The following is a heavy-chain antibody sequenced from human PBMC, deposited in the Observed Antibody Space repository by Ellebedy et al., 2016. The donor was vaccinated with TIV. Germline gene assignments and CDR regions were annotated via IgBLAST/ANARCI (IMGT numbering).Heavy chain of an antibody. CDR2: MNPNSGNT. CDR3: ARAGSSSGCDF. CDR1: GYTFTSHD. V-gene: IGHV1-8*01. Sequence: ASVKVSCXASGYTFTSHDINWVRQATGQGLEWMGWMNPNSGNTGYAQKFRGRVTMTRNTSISTAYMELSSLRSEDTAVYYCARAGSSSGCDFWGQGTLVTVSS. D-gene: IGHD6-19*01. J-gene: IGHJ4*02.